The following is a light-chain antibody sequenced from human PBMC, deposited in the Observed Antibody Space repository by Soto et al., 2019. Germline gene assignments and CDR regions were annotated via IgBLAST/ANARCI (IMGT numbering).Light chain of an antibody. J-gene: IGKJ4*02. CDR2: DVS. V-gene: IGKV1-5*01. CDR3: QQYNGYPLT. CDR1: QSISNW. Sequence: DIQMTRSPSTLSASVGDRVTITCRASQSISNWLAWYQQRPGKVPNLLIYDVSNLGSGVPSRFSGSGSGTEFTLTIDCLQTDDFATYYCQQYNGYPLTFGGGTTVE.